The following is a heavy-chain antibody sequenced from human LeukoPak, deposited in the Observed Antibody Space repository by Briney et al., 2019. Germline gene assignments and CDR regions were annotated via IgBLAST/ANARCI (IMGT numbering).Heavy chain of an antibody. CDR2: IEPSDSYT. CDR3: AIKYYNYYGMDV. CDR1: GYRFTSYW. Sequence: GESLKISCKGSGYRFTSYWISWVRQMPGKGLEWMGRIEPSDSYTNYSPSFQGHVTISADKTISTAYLQWSSLKASDTAMYYCAIKYYNYYGMDVWGQGTTVTVSS. J-gene: IGHJ6*02. V-gene: IGHV5-10-1*01.